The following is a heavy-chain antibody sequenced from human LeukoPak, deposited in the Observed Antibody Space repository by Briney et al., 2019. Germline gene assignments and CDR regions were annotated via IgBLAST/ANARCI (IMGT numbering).Heavy chain of an antibody. CDR1: GYSFTSYW. Sequence: GESRKISGKGSGYSFTSYWIGWVRQMPGKGLEWMGIIYPGDSDTRYSPSFQGQVTISADKSISTASLQWSSLKASDTAMYYCARLSADDYDFWSGYLNAFDIWGQGTMVTVSS. CDR2: IYPGDSDT. J-gene: IGHJ3*02. D-gene: IGHD3-3*01. V-gene: IGHV5-51*01. CDR3: ARLSADDYDFWSGYLNAFDI.